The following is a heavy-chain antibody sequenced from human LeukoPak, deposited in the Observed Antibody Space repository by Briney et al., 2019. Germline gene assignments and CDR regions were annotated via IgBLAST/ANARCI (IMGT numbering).Heavy chain of an antibody. V-gene: IGHV1-2*06. Sequence: ASVKVSCKASGYTFSGDYMHWVRQAPGQGLEWMGRINHNSGGTNYAQKFQGRVTMTRDTSITTAYMELSWLTSDDTAVYYCARDRNLYSGSFASWGQGTLVTVSS. CDR1: GYTFSGDY. CDR3: ARDRNLYSGSFAS. D-gene: IGHD1-26*01. CDR2: INHNSGGT. J-gene: IGHJ4*02.